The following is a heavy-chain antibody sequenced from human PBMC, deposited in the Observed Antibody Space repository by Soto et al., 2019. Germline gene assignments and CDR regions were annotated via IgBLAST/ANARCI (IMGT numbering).Heavy chain of an antibody. Sequence: PGGSLRLSCAASGFTFSRFGMSWIRQAPGKGLEWVSYISSSSSYTNYADSVKGRFTISRDNAKNSLYLQMNSLRAEDTAVYYCARTVAGTSPYSYFDYWGQGTLVTVSS. V-gene: IGHV3-11*06. J-gene: IGHJ4*02. CDR1: GFTFSRFG. D-gene: IGHD6-19*01. CDR3: ARTVAGTSPYSYFDY. CDR2: ISSSSSYT.